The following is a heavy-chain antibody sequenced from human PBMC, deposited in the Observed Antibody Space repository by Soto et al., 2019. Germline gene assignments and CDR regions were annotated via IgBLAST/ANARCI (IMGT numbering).Heavy chain of an antibody. CDR1: GGSFSGYY. CDR3: ARGECSSNYCFTRWALDI. J-gene: IGHJ3*02. Sequence: ERLSLTGSVYGGSFSGYYWTWIRQTPGKGLEWIGEIHHSGRTNYNPSLKSRVSISADTSKTQFSLNLTSVTAADTAVYYCARGECSSNYCFTRWALDIWGQGTVVTV. CDR2: IHHSGRT. V-gene: IGHV4-34*01. D-gene: IGHD2-2*01.